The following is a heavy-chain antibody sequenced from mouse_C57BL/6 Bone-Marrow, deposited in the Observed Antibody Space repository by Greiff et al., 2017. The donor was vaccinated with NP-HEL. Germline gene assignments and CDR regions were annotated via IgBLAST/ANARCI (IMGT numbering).Heavy chain of an antibody. Sequence: VMLVESGAELARPGASVKLSCKASGYTFTSYGISWVKQRTGQGLEWIGEIYPRSGNTYYNEKFKGKATLTADKSSSTAYMELRSLTSEDSAFYFCARHLYYDYDVDARDYWGQGTSVTVSS. D-gene: IGHD2-4*01. CDR2: IYPRSGNT. V-gene: IGHV1-81*01. CDR1: GYTFTSYG. J-gene: IGHJ4*01. CDR3: ARHLYYDYDVDARDY.